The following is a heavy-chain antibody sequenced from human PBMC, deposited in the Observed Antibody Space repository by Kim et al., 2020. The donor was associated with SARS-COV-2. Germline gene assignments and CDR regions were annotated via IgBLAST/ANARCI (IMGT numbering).Heavy chain of an antibody. J-gene: IGHJ4*02. D-gene: IGHD2-15*01. CDR3: AKALGGTSFDY. CDR2: IGGGGGNT. V-gene: IGHV3-23*01. Sequence: GGSLRLSCAASGFTFSNYAMSWVRQAPGKGLEWVSTIGGGGGNTYYADSVKGRFTISRDNSKNTLYLQMNSLRAEDTSVYYCAKALGGTSFDYWGQGTLVTVSS. CDR1: GFTFSNYA.